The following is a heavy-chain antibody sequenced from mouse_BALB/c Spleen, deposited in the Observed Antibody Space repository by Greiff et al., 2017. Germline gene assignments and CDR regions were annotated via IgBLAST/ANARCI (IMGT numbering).Heavy chain of an antibody. CDR2: ISNGGGST. J-gene: IGHJ3*01. CDR1: GFTFSSYT. D-gene: IGHD1-1*01. V-gene: IGHV5-12-2*01. CDR3: ARLYSDARFAY. Sequence: EVQGVESGGGLVQPGGSLKLSCAASGFTFSSYTMSWVRQTPEKRLEWVAYISNGGGSTYYPDTVKGRFTISSDNAKSTLYLQMSSLKSEDTAMYCCARLYSDARFAYWGQGTLVTVSA.